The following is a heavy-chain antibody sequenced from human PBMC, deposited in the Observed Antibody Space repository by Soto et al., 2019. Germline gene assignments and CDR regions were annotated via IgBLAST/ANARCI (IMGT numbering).Heavy chain of an antibody. V-gene: IGHV1-69*08. D-gene: IGHD3-10*01. CDR3: ARDRNPYYSGSGTLGSPFDS. CDR1: GGTFSSYT. Sequence: QVQLVQSGAEVKKPGSSVKVSCKASGGTFSSYTISWVRQAPGQGLEWMGRIIPILNSANYVQRFQGRVTITADKSTSTAYMELRSLRSEDTAVYYCARDRNPYYSGSGTLGSPFDSWGQGTLVTVSS. J-gene: IGHJ4*02. CDR2: IIPILNSA.